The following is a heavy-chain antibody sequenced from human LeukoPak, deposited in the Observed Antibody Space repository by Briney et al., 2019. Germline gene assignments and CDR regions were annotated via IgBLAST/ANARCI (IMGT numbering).Heavy chain of an antibody. Sequence: PGGSLRLSCAASGFTFSSYGMHWVRQAPGKGLEWVSFIRYDGSDRYYADSVRGRFTISRDNSKNTLYLQTNSLRAEDTAVYYCASARPSSPSYYYYYYMDVWGKGTTVTVSS. V-gene: IGHV3-30*02. D-gene: IGHD6-6*01. CDR2: IRYDGSDR. CDR3: ASARPSSPSYYYYYYMDV. J-gene: IGHJ6*03. CDR1: GFTFSSYG.